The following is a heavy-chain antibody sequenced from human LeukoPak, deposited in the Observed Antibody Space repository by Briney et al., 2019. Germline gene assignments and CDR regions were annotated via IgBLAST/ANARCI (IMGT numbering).Heavy chain of an antibody. CDR3: ARAGDSSDYGDY. CDR1: GGSFSGYY. J-gene: IGHJ4*02. CDR2: INHSGST. Sequence: SETLSLTCAVYGGSFSGYYWSWIRQPPGKGLEWIGEINHSGSTNYNPSLKSRVTISLDTSKNQFSLRLSSVTAADSAVYYCARAGDSSDYGDYWGQGTLVTVSS. V-gene: IGHV4-34*01. D-gene: IGHD3-22*01.